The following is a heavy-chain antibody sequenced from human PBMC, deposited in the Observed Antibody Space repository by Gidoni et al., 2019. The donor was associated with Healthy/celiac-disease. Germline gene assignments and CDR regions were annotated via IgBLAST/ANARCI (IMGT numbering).Heavy chain of an antibody. CDR1: GYSFTSYW. V-gene: IGHV5-51*01. CDR3: ASPLSTKWELHAFDI. D-gene: IGHD1-26*01. J-gene: IGHJ3*02. Sequence: EVPLVQSGAEVKKPGESLKISCKGSGYSFTSYWIGWVRQLPGKGLEWMVIISPGDSDTRYSPSFQGQVTSSADKSISTAYLQWSSLKASDTAMYYCASPLSTKWELHAFDIWGQGTMVTVSS. CDR2: ISPGDSDT.